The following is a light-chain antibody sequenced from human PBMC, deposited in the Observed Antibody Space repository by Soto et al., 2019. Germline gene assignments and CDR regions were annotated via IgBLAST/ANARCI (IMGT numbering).Light chain of an antibody. CDR1: QSISSY. Sequence: DIQMTQSPSSLSASVGDRVTITCRASQSISSYLNWYQQKPGKAPKLLIYASSSLQSGVPSRFSGSGSGTDFPLAISSLQPEDFETYYCQQSYSTPPTFGGGTKVEIK. CDR2: ASS. J-gene: IGKJ4*01. CDR3: QQSYSTPPT. V-gene: IGKV1-39*01.